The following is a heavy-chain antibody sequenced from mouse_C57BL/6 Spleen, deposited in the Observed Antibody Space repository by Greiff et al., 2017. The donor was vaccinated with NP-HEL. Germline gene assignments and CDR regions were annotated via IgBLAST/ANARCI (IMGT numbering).Heavy chain of an antibody. V-gene: IGHV1-52*01. CDR1: GYTFTSYW. J-gene: IGHJ1*03. CDR3: ARRGGYYVWYFDV. Sequence: QVQLKQPGAELVRPGSSVKLSCKASGYTFTSYWMHWVKQRPIQGLEWIGNIDPSDSETHYNQKFKDKATLTVDKSSSTAYMQLSSLTSEDSAVYYCARRGGYYVWYFDVWGTGTTVTVSS. D-gene: IGHD2-3*01. CDR2: IDPSDSET.